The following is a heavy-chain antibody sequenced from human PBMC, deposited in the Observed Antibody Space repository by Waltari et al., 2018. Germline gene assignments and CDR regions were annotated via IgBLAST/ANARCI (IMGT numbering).Heavy chain of an antibody. J-gene: IGHJ2*01. Sequence: EVQPLESGGGLVQPGGSLRLSCAASGFTFRSYAMRWVRQAPGHWLAWCSAISGSGGSTYYADAVKGRFTISRDNSKNTLYLQMNSLRAEDTAVYYCAKDRNIVVVPAAPTSAFDLWGRGTLVTVSS. D-gene: IGHD2-2*01. CDR2: ISGSGGST. V-gene: IGHV3-23*01. CDR1: GFTFRSYA. CDR3: AKDRNIVVVPAAPTSAFDL.